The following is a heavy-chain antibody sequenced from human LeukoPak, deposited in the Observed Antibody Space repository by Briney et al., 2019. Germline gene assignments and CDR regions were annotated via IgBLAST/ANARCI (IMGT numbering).Heavy chain of an antibody. D-gene: IGHD3-22*01. CDR3: ARAGGYYDSSGYYYGPDAFDI. Sequence: PGGSLRLSCAASGFTFSSYGMNWVRQAPGKGLEWVSVIYSGGSTYYADSVKGRFTISRDNSKNTLYLQMNSLRAEDTAVYYCARAGGYYDSSGYYYGPDAFDIWGQGTMVTVSS. V-gene: IGHV3-66*01. CDR2: IYSGGST. J-gene: IGHJ3*02. CDR1: GFTFSSYG.